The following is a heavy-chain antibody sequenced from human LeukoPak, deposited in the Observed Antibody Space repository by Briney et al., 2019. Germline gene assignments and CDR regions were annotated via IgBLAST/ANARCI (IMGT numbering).Heavy chain of an antibody. CDR1: GVTLSSYN. V-gene: IGHV3-48*02. CDR2: ICSRGSSI. J-gene: IGHJ4*02. Sequence: GGSLRLSCSTSGVTLSSYNMNWVRQAPGKGLEWVSYICSRGSSIQYADSAKGRFTISRDNAKNSLYLQMDSLRDDDTAVYYCARTYNSGWYFDYWGQGTLVTVSS. CDR3: ARTYNSGWYFDY. D-gene: IGHD6-19*01.